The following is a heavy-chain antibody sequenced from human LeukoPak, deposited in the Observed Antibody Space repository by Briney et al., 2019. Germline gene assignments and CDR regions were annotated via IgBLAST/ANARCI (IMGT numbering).Heavy chain of an antibody. D-gene: IGHD5-12*01. Sequence: PSETLSLTSTVSGGSISSSSYYWGWIRQPPGKGLEWIGEINRSGSTNYNPSLKSRVTISVDTSKNQFPLKLSSVTAADTAVYYCARDGYSGSDALWGQGTLVTVSS. CDR2: INRSGST. J-gene: IGHJ4*02. CDR3: ARDGYSGSDAL. CDR1: GGSISSSSYY. V-gene: IGHV4-39*06.